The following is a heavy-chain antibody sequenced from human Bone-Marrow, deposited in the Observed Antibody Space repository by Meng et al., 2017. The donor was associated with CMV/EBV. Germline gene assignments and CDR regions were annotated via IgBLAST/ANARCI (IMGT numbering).Heavy chain of an antibody. CDR3: ARGPFPDEESWTHSYFEF. J-gene: IGHJ4*02. Sequence: ASVKVSCKASGYTFTSYDISWVRQATGQGLEWMGWMNPHSGNTGYAQKFQGRVTLTRDTSISTAYMELKRLRPEDTAVYYGARGPFPDEESWTHSYFEFWGQGTLVTVSS. CDR1: GYTFTSYD. CDR2: MNPHSGNT. D-gene: IGHD2/OR15-2a*01. V-gene: IGHV1-8*02.